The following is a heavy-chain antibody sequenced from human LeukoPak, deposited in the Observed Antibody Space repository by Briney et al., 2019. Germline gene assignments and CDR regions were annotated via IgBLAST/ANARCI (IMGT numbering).Heavy chain of an antibody. Sequence: GASVKVSCKASEYTLTDYYIHWVRQTPGQGLEWMGWINPNSGDTIYAQKFQGRVTMTRDTSISTAYMELSRLRSDDTAVYYCARLAVAGTEVFDYWGQGTLVTVSS. V-gene: IGHV1-2*02. CDR1: EYTLTDYY. J-gene: IGHJ4*02. CDR3: ARLAVAGTEVFDY. CDR2: INPNSGDT. D-gene: IGHD6-19*01.